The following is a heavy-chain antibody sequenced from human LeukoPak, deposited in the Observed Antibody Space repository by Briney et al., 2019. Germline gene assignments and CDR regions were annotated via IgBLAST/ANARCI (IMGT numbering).Heavy chain of an antibody. Sequence: SVKVSCKASGGTFSSYAISWVRQAPGQGLEWMGRIIPILGIANYAQKFQGRVTITADKSTSTAYMELSGLRSEDTAVYYCARDHGLYSSSWSYYYYGMDVWGQGTTVTVSS. CDR3: ARDHGLYSSSWSYYYYGMDV. CDR2: IIPILGIA. J-gene: IGHJ6*02. CDR1: GGTFSSYA. D-gene: IGHD6-13*01. V-gene: IGHV1-69*04.